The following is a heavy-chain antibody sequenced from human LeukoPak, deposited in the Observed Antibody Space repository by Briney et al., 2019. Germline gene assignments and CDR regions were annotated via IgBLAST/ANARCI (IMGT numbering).Heavy chain of an antibody. J-gene: IGHJ4*02. CDR2: TYYRSKWYN. Sequence: SQTLSLTCAISGDSVSSNSVTWNWIRQSPSRGLEWQGRTYYRSKWYNDYAVSVKSRITINADTSKNQFSLQLNSVTPEDTAVYYCTRRRGSGSYYFDYWGQRTLATVSS. V-gene: IGHV6-1*01. D-gene: IGHD3-10*01. CDR3: TRRRGSGSYYFDY. CDR1: GDSVSSNSVT.